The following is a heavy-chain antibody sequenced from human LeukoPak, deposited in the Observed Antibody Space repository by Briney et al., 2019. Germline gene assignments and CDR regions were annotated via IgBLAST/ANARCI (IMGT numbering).Heavy chain of an antibody. CDR3: ARELDDSTGGIDY. J-gene: IGHJ4*02. V-gene: IGHV1-69*13. CDR2: IIPIFGTA. CDR1: GGTFSSYA. D-gene: IGHD3-22*01. Sequence: SVKVSCKASGGTFSSYAISWVRQAPGQGLEWIGGIIPIFGTANYAQKFQGRVTITADESTSTAYMELSSLRSEDTAVYYCARELDDSTGGIDYWGQGTLVTVSS.